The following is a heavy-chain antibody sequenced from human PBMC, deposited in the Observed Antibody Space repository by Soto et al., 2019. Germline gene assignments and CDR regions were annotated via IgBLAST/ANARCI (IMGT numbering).Heavy chain of an antibody. Sequence: QVQLVESGGGVVQPGRSLRLSCAASGFTFSSYGMHWVRQAPGKGLEWVAVRWYDGSNKYYADSVKGRFTISRDNSKNTLYLQMNNLRAEDTAAYYCARDSSVAGTGEGNFDYWGQGTLVTVSS. CDR3: ARDSSVAGTGEGNFDY. CDR1: GFTFSSYG. V-gene: IGHV3-33*01. D-gene: IGHD6-19*01. J-gene: IGHJ4*02. CDR2: RWYDGSNK.